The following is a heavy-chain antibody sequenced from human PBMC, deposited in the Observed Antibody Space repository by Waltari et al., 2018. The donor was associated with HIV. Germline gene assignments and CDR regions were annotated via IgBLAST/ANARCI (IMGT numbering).Heavy chain of an antibody. CDR3: AKDIRTYYDSSGPLGY. CDR1: GFTFSGYA. CDR2: ISGSGGST. J-gene: IGHJ4*02. Sequence: EVQLLESGGGLVQPGGSLRLSCAASGFTFSGYAMCWVRQAPGKGLQWDSCISGSGGSTYYADSVKGRFTISRDNSKNTLYLQMNSLRAEDTAVYYCAKDIRTYYDSSGPLGYWGQGTLVTVSS. D-gene: IGHD3-22*01. V-gene: IGHV3-23*01.